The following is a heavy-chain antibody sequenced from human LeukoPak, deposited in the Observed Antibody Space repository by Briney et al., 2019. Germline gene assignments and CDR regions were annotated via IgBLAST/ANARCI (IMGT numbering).Heavy chain of an antibody. CDR1: RFTFSSYA. Sequence: GGSLRLSCAASRFTFSSYAMSWVRQAPGKGLEWVSAISGSGGSTYYADSVKGRFTISRDNSKNTLYLQMNSLRAEDTAVYYCAKPSYYDSSGSVDYWGQGTLVTVSS. CDR3: AKPSYYDSSGSVDY. J-gene: IGHJ4*02. V-gene: IGHV3-23*01. CDR2: ISGSGGST. D-gene: IGHD3-22*01.